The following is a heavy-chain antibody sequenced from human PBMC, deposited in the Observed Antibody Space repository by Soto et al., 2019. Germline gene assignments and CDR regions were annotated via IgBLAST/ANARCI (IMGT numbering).Heavy chain of an antibody. J-gene: IGHJ4*02. Sequence: HPGGSLRLSCAASGFPFSIYWMHLVRQSPGKGLVWVSRINSDGSSTSYADSVKGRFTISRDNAKNTLYLQMNSLRAEDTAVYYFARMPSSTKFDYWGQGPLVTGSX. CDR2: INSDGSST. D-gene: IGHD6-13*01. CDR1: GFPFSIYW. CDR3: ARMPSSTKFDY. V-gene: IGHV3-74*01.